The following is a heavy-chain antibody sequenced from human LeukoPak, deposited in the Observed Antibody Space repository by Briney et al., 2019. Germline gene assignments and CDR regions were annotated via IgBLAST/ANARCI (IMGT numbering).Heavy chain of an antibody. CDR3: AKSYGSGSYPGGY. D-gene: IGHD3-10*01. CDR2: ISGSGGST. J-gene: IGHJ4*02. CDR1: GFTFSSYA. V-gene: IGHV3-23*01. Sequence: GGSLRLSCAASGFTFSSYAMSWVRQAPGKGLERVSGISGSGGSTYYADSVKGRSTISRDNSKNTPYLQMNSLRAEDTAVYYCAKSYGSGSYPGGYWGQGTLVTVSS.